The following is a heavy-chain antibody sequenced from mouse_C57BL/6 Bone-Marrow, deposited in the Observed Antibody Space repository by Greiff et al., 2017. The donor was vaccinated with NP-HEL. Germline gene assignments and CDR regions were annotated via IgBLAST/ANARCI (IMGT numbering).Heavy chain of an antibody. CDR3: ARGTTVVLDY. J-gene: IGHJ2*01. D-gene: IGHD1-1*01. V-gene: IGHV1-19*01. Sequence: EVQLQQSGPVLVKPGASVKMSCKASGYTFTDYYMNWVKQSHGKSLEWIGVINPYNGGTSYNQKCKGKATLTVDKSSSTAYMELNSLTSEDSAVYYCARGTTVVLDYWGQGTTLTVSS. CDR1: GYTFTDYY. CDR2: INPYNGGT.